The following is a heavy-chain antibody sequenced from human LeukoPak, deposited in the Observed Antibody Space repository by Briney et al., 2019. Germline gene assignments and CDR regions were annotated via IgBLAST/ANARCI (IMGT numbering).Heavy chain of an antibody. J-gene: IGHJ4*02. CDR1: GYTFTSHG. CDR3: ARGAYYYGSGSHFFDY. Sequence: ASVKVSCKASGYTFTSHGISWVRQAPGQGLEWMGWISAYNGNTNYAQKFQGRVTMTTDTSTSTAYMELRSLRSDDTAVYYCARGAYYYGSGSHFFDYWGQGTLVTVSS. D-gene: IGHD3-10*01. CDR2: ISAYNGNT. V-gene: IGHV1-18*01.